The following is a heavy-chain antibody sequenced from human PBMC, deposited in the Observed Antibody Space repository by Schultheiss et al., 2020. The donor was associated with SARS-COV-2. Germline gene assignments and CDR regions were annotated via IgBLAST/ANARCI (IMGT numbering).Heavy chain of an antibody. CDR1: GGAFSSNG. CDR2: IIPILGTT. Sequence: SVKVSCKASGGAFSSNGVSWVRQAPGQRLEWMGRIIPILGTTSYAERFQGRLTLTSDESTGTAYTAYMEMRSLRVEDTGLYFCARADVVLMEGRVYYFDFWGQGTLVTVSS. D-gene: IGHD2-8*01. V-gene: IGHV1-69*11. J-gene: IGHJ4*01. CDR3: ARADVVLMEGRVYYFDF.